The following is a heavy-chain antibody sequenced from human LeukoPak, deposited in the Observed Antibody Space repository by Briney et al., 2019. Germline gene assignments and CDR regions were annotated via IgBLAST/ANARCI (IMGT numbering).Heavy chain of an antibody. Sequence: PGGSLRLSCAASGFTFSSYEMNWVRQAPGKGLEWVSCISSSGDTIYYADSVKGRFTISRDSAKNSLNLQMNSLRAEDTAVYYCVRDSLVGYGHRYFDCWGQGTLVTVSS. D-gene: IGHD5-18*01. J-gene: IGHJ4*02. CDR2: ISSSGDTI. CDR3: VRDSLVGYGHRYFDC. V-gene: IGHV3-48*03. CDR1: GFTFSSYE.